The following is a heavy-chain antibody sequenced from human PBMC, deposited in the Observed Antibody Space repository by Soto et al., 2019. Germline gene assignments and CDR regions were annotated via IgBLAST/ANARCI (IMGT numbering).Heavy chain of an antibody. V-gene: IGHV4-4*02. J-gene: IGHJ4*02. D-gene: IGHD3-10*01. CDR1: GGSISSSNW. CDR2: IYHSRST. Sequence: QMQLQESGPGLVKPSGTLSLTCAVSGGSISSSNWWSWVRQPPGQGLEWIGEIYHSRSTNYNPTHTRRDTIAVDKSKHQFSLKLSTVTAGDAAEYYCTRDRAWFGEYVDYWGKVTLVTVSS. CDR3: TRDRAWFGEYVDY.